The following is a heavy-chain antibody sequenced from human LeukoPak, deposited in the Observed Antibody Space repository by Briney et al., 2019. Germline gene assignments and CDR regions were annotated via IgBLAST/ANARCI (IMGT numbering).Heavy chain of an antibody. D-gene: IGHD1-26*01. CDR1: GFTFSSYG. Sequence: GGSLRLSCAASGFTFSSYGMHWVRQAPGKELEWVAFIRYYGRNKYYADSVKGRFTISRDNSKNTLYLQMNSLRAEDTAVYYCAKDFEGGSYYGPDYWGQGTLVTVSS. V-gene: IGHV3-30*02. CDR2: IRYYGRNK. CDR3: AKDFEGGSYYGPDY. J-gene: IGHJ4*02.